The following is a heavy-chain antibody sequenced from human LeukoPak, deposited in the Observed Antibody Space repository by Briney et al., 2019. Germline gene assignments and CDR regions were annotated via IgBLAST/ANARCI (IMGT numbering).Heavy chain of an antibody. Sequence: GGSLRLSCAASGFTFSSYGMHWVRQAPGKGLEWMAVISYDGSNKYYADSVKGRFTISRDNSKNTLYLQMNSLRAEDTAVYYCASSYYYDSSGYGPDYWGQGTLVTVSS. D-gene: IGHD3-22*01. CDR2: ISYDGSNK. CDR3: ASSYYYDSSGYGPDY. J-gene: IGHJ4*02. V-gene: IGHV3-30*03. CDR1: GFTFSSYG.